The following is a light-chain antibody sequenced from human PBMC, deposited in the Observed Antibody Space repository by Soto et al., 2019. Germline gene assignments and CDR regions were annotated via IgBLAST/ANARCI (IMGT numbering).Light chain of an antibody. Sequence: DIQMTQAPSSLSASVGDRVTITCRASQSIRTYLNWYQQKPGKAPNLLIYEASSLQSGVPSRFSVSGSGTDFTLTISSLEPEDSAVYDCQQRHMWPITFGQGTRLEIK. J-gene: IGKJ5*01. CDR3: QQRHMWPIT. V-gene: IGKV1-39*01. CDR2: EAS. CDR1: QSIRTY.